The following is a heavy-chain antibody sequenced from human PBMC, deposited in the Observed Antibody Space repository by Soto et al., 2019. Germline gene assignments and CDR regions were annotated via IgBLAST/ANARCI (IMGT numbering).Heavy chain of an antibody. CDR3: ARDPQNTFLAVAGMGD. Sequence: GGSLRLSCAASGFVFSSAGMHWVRQAPGKGLEWMAFIWNDGSNKYYADSVKGRFTISIDNSKKTLYLQMNSLRAEDTAVYYCARDPQNTFLAVAGMGDWGQGTLVTVSS. V-gene: IGHV3-33*01. J-gene: IGHJ4*02. CDR1: GFVFSSAG. CDR2: IWNDGSNK. D-gene: IGHD6-19*01.